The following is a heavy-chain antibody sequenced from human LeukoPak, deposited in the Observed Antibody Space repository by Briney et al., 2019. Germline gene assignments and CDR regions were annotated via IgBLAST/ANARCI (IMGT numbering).Heavy chain of an antibody. J-gene: IGHJ4*02. CDR3: ARQGLEDYYDGSGYYYQLPFDY. Sequence: GRSLGLSCAASGFTFSSYWMHWVRQAPGKGLVWASRINSDGSSTSYADSVKGRFTISRDNAKNTLYLQMNSLRAEDTAVYYCARQGLEDYYDGSGYYYQLPFDYWGQGTLVTVSS. CDR2: INSDGSST. D-gene: IGHD3-22*01. V-gene: IGHV3-74*01. CDR1: GFTFSSYW.